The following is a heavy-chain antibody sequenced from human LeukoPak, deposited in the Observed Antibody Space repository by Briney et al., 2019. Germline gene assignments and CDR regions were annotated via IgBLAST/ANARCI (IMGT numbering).Heavy chain of an antibody. CDR2: INHSGST. Sequence: SETLSLTCAVYGGSFSGYYWSWIRQPPGKGLEWIGEINHSGSTNYNPSLKSRVTISVDTSKNQFSLKLSSVTAADTAVYYCVRGLDDYVWGSYRYSYDYWGQGTLVTVSS. CDR1: GGSFSGYY. CDR3: VRGLDDYVWGSYRYSYDY. J-gene: IGHJ4*02. D-gene: IGHD3-16*02. V-gene: IGHV4-34*01.